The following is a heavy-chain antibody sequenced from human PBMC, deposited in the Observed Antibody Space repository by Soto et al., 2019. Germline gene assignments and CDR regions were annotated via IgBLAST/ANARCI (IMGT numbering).Heavy chain of an antibody. Sequence: GASLKISCKGSGYSFTSYWIGWVRQMPGKGLEWMGIIYPGDSDTRYSPSFQGQVTISADKSISTAYLQWSSLKASDTAMYYCARHGIRLDCSGGSCYGMDVWGQGTTVTVSS. CDR2: IYPGDSDT. CDR3: ARHGIRLDCSGGSCYGMDV. V-gene: IGHV5-51*01. CDR1: GYSFTSYW. J-gene: IGHJ6*02. D-gene: IGHD2-15*01.